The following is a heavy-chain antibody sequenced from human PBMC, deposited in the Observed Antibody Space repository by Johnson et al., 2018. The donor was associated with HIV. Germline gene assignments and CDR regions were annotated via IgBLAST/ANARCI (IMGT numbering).Heavy chain of an antibody. CDR1: GFTFSSYA. CDR3: ATGSPTVTTNAFDS. CDR2: ISGSGGSP. Sequence: EVQLVESGGGLVQPGGSLRLSCAASGFTFSSYAMSCVRQAPGKGLEWVSAISGSGGSPYYADSVKGRFTIARDNSKNTMYLQMNSLRAEDTAVYYCATGSPTVTTNAFDSWGQGTMVTVSS. D-gene: IGHD4-17*01. J-gene: IGHJ3*02. V-gene: IGHV3-23*04.